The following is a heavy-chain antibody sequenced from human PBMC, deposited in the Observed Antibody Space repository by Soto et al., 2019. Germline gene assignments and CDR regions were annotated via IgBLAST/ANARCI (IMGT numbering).Heavy chain of an antibody. V-gene: IGHV3-30*18. CDR3: AKDPAMVTPPLYYFDY. CDR1: GFTFSSYG. CDR2: ISYDGSNK. Sequence: GGSLRLSCAVSGFTFSSYGMHWVRHAPGKGLEWVAVISYDGSNKYYADSVKGRFTISRDNSKNTLYLQMNSLRAEDTAVYYCAKDPAMVTPPLYYFDYWGQGTLVTVSS. J-gene: IGHJ4*02. D-gene: IGHD2-15*01.